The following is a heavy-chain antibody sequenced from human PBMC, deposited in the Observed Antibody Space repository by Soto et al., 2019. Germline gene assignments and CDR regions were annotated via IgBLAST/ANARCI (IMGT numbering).Heavy chain of an antibody. V-gene: IGHV4-59*01. Sequence: SETLSLTCTVSGGSISSYYWSWIRQPPGKGLEWIWYIYYSGSTNYNPSLKSRVTISVDTSKNQFSLKLSSVTAAGTAVYYCARVSFGYYGSGSYRRGYYYYGMDVWGRGTTVTVSS. D-gene: IGHD3-10*01. J-gene: IGHJ6*02. CDR2: IYYSGST. CDR3: ARVSFGYYGSGSYRRGYYYYGMDV. CDR1: GGSISSYY.